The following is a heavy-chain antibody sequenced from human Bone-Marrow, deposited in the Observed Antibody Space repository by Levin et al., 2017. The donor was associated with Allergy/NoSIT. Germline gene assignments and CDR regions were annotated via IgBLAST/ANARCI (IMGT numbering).Heavy chain of an antibody. D-gene: IGHD2-15*01. CDR2: ISSSGSTI. CDR1: GFTFSDYY. V-gene: IGHV3-11*01. Sequence: GGSLRLSCAASGFTFSDYYMSWIRQAPGKGLEWVSYISSSGSTIYYADSVKGRFTISRDNAKNSLYLQMNSLRAEDTAVYYCARVVVAATVLNRAEYFQHWGQGTLVTVSS. CDR3: ARVVVAATVLNRAEYFQH. J-gene: IGHJ1*01.